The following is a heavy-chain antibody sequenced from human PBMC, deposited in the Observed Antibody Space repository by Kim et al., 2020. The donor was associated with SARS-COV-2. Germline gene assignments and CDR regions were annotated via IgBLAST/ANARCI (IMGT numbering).Heavy chain of an antibody. CDR1: GFTFSNAW. J-gene: IGHJ4*02. CDR3: AYHQWGDIYFDY. D-gene: IGHD3-16*01. V-gene: IGHV3-15*01. CDR2: IKSKTDGGTT. Sequence: GGSLRLSCAASGFTFSNAWMSWVRQAPGKGLEWVGRIKSKTDGGTTDYAAPVKGRFTISRDDSKNTLYLQMNSLKTEDTAVYYCAYHQWGDIYFDYWGQGTLVTVSS.